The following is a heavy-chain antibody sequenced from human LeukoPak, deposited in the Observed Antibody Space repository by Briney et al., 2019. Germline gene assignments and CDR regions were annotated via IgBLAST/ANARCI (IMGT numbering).Heavy chain of an antibody. Sequence: SETLSLTCTVSGGSISSGGYCWSWIRQPAGKGLESIGRIYTSGSTNYNPSLKSRVTISVDTSKNQFSLKLSSVTAADTAVYYCARGKIAAGGGSWFDPWGQGTLVTVSS. CDR1: GGSISSGGYC. V-gene: IGHV4-61*02. CDR2: IYTSGST. CDR3: ARGKIAAGGGSWFDP. D-gene: IGHD6-13*01. J-gene: IGHJ5*02.